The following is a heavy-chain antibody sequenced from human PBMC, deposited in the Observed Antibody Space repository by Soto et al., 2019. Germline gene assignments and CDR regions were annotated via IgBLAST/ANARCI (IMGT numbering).Heavy chain of an antibody. CDR3: ARANPGSSYDFWSGSRQIEAFDI. CDR2: INSDGSST. D-gene: IGHD3-3*01. CDR1: GFTFSSYW. V-gene: IGHV3-74*01. Sequence: GGSLRLSCAASGFTFSSYWMHWVRQAPGKGLVWVSRINSDGSSTSYADSVKGRFTISRDNAKNTLYLQMNSLRAEDTAVYYCARANPGSSYDFWSGSRQIEAFDIWGQGTMVTVS. J-gene: IGHJ3*02.